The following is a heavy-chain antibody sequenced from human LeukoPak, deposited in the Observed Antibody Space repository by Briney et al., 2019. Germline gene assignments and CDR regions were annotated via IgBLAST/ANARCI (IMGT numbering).Heavy chain of an antibody. D-gene: IGHD6-13*01. J-gene: IGHJ4*02. Sequence: GGSLRLSCAASGFTFSSYGMHWVRQAPGKGLEWVAVISYDGSNKYYADSVKGRFTISRDNSKNTLYLQMNSLRAEDTAAYYCAKSGYADRDYFDYWGQGTLVTVSS. CDR3: AKSGYADRDYFDY. V-gene: IGHV3-30*18. CDR1: GFTFSSYG. CDR2: ISYDGSNK.